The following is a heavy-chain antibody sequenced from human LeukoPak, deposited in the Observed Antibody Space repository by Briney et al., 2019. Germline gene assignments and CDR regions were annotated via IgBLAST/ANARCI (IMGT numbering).Heavy chain of an antibody. CDR3: ASYGDYGGDAFDI. CDR1: GGTFSSYT. Sequence: SVKVSCKAPGGTFSSYTISWVRQAPGQGLEWMGRIIPILGIANYAQKFQGRVTITADKSTSTAYMELSSLRSEDTAVYCCASYGDYGGDAFDIWGQGTMVTVSS. D-gene: IGHD4-17*01. CDR2: IIPILGIA. V-gene: IGHV1-69*02. J-gene: IGHJ3*02.